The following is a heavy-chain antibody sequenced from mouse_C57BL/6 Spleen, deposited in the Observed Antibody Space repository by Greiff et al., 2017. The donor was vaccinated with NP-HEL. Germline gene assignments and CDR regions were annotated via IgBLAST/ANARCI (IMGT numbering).Heavy chain of an antibody. Sequence: EVQLQQSGPVLVKPGASVKMSCKASGYTFTDYYMNWVKQSHGKSLEWIGVINPYNGGTSYNQKFKGKATLTVDKSSSTAYMELNSLTSEDSAVYDGARGGSNYGYFDVWGTGTTVTVSS. J-gene: IGHJ1*03. D-gene: IGHD2-5*01. CDR1: GYTFTDYY. CDR3: ARGGSNYGYFDV. CDR2: INPYNGGT. V-gene: IGHV1-19*01.